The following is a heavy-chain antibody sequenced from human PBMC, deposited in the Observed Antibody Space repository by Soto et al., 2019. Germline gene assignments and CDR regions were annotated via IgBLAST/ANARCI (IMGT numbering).Heavy chain of an antibody. CDR3: AKRPYDFKDWFAP. D-gene: IGHD3-3*01. J-gene: IGHJ5*02. CDR2: ISYDGSNK. CDR1: GFTFSSYG. Sequence: QVQLVESGGGVVQPGRSLRLSCAASGFTFSSYGMHWVRQAPGKGLEWVAVISYDGSNKYYADSVKGRFTISRDNSKNTLYLQMNSLRAEDTAVYYCAKRPYDFKDWFAPWGQGTLVTVSS. V-gene: IGHV3-30*18.